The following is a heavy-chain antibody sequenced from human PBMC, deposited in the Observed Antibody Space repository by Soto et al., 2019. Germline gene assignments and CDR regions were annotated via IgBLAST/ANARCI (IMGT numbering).Heavy chain of an antibody. D-gene: IGHD3-16*01. CDR1: GGSISSSNW. J-gene: IGHJ6*02. CDR2: IYHSGST. Sequence: PSETLSLTCAVSGGSISSSNWWNWVRQPPGKGLEWIGEIYHSGSTNYNPSLKSRVTISVDKSKNQFSLKLSSVTAADTAVYYCFRVCGSYYYGMYVRGQGISVIVSS. CDR3: FRVCGSYYYGMYV. V-gene: IGHV4-4*02.